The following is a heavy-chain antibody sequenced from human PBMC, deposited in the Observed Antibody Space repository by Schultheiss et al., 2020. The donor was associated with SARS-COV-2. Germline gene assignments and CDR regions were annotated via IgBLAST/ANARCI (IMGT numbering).Heavy chain of an antibody. J-gene: IGHJ6*02. D-gene: IGHD2-2*02. V-gene: IGHV4-34*01. CDR3: ARLYTDYYYYYGMDV. CDR1: GGSISSYY. CDR2: INHSGST. Sequence: SETLSLTCSVSGGSISSYYWSWIRQPPGKGLEWIGEINHSGSTNYNPSLKSRVTISVDTSKNQFSLKLSSVTAADTAVYYCARLYTDYYYYYGMDVWGQGTTVTVSS.